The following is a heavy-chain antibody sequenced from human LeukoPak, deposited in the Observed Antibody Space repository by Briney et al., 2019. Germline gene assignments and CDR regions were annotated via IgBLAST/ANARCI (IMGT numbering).Heavy chain of an antibody. CDR2: ISAYNGNT. J-gene: IGHJ4*02. D-gene: IGHD3-22*01. CDR1: GYTFTSYG. Sequence: ASVKVSCKASGYTFTSYGISWVRQAPGQGLEWMGWISAYNGNTNYAQKLQGRVTMTTDTSTSTAYMELRSLRSDDTAVYYCARDLYNYYDSRCPGYWGQETLVTVSS. CDR3: ARDLYNYYDSRCPGY. V-gene: IGHV1-18*01.